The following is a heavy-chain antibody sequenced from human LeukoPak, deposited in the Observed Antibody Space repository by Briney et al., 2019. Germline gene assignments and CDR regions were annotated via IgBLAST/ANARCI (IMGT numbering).Heavy chain of an antibody. CDR3: ARVDSSGWLIYGMDV. Sequence: GGSLRLSCAAPGFTFTSYAFHWVRQAPGKGLEWVAAISYDGGNKLYADSVKGRFTIFRDNSKNTVYLQMTSLRAEDTAVFFCARVDSSGWLIYGMDVWGQGTTVIVSS. CDR1: GFTFTSYA. J-gene: IGHJ6*02. D-gene: IGHD6-19*01. CDR2: ISYDGGNK. V-gene: IGHV3-30-3*01.